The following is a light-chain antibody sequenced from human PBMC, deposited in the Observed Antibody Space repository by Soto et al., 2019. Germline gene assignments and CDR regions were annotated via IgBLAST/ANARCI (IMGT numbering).Light chain of an antibody. CDR1: SSNIGAGYD. CDR2: GNS. CDR3: QSYDSSLSGVV. J-gene: IGLJ2*01. V-gene: IGLV1-40*01. Sequence: QSVLTQPPSVSGAPGQRVTISCTGSSSNIGAGYDVHWYQQLPGTAPKLLIYGNSNRPSGIPDRFSGSKSGTSAYLAITGLQAEDGADYYCQSYDSSLSGVVFGGGTQLTVL.